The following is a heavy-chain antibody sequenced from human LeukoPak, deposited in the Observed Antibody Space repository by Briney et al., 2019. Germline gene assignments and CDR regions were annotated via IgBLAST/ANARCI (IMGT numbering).Heavy chain of an antibody. D-gene: IGHD4-17*01. J-gene: IGHJ3*02. Sequence: SETLSLTCTVSGGSISSFYWSWIRQPPGKGLEWIAYIYYSGSTTYNPSLKSRVSISVDTSKNQFSLKLSSVTAADTAVYYCARTTVTPDAFDIWGQGTMVTVSA. CDR2: IYYSGST. CDR3: ARTTVTPDAFDI. CDR1: GGSISSFY. V-gene: IGHV4-59*01.